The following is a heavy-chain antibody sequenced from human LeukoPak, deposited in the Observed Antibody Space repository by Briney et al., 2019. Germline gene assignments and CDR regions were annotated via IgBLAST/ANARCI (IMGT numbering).Heavy chain of an antibody. Sequence: SETLSLTCTVSGGSISSSSYYWGWIRQPPGKGLEWIGSIYYSGNTYYNPSLKSRVTISVDTSKNQFSLKLSSVTAADTAVYYCASHRRYSTGSEEFDYWGQGTLVTVSS. V-gene: IGHV4-39*01. CDR1: GGSISSSSYY. J-gene: IGHJ4*02. CDR3: ASHRRYSTGSEEFDY. CDR2: IYYSGNT. D-gene: IGHD6-19*01.